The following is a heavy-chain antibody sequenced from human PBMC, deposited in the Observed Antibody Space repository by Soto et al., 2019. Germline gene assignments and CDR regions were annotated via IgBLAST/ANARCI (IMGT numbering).Heavy chain of an antibody. J-gene: IGHJ4*02. V-gene: IGHV3-23*01. CDR2: VSNGGST. Sequence: DVQLLESGGGLVQPEGSLRLSCAASGFTFSSYAMGWVRQGPGKGLEWVAVVSNGGSTHYADSVRGRLTITRNNYKNTLSLQMNSLTAEDTAVYFCAKRRGAGGHFDYWGQGALVTVSS. CDR3: AKRRGAGGHFDY. D-gene: IGHD2-15*01. CDR1: GFTFSSYA.